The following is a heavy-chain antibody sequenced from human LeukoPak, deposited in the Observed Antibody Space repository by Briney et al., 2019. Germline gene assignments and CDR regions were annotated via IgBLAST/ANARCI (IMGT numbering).Heavy chain of an antibody. D-gene: IGHD5-18*01. CDR2: IYYSGST. CDR3: ARHYTALNPCAFDI. CDR1: GGSISIYY. J-gene: IGHJ3*02. Sequence: SETLSLTCTVSGGSISIYYWSWIRQPPGKGLEWIGYIYYSGSTNYNPSLKSRVTISVDTSKNQFSLKLSSVTAADTAVYYCARHYTALNPCAFDIWGQGTMVTVSS. V-gene: IGHV4-59*08.